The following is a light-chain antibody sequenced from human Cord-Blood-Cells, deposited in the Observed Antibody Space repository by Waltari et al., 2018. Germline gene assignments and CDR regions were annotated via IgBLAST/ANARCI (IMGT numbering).Light chain of an antibody. Sequence: QSALTQPASVSGSPGQSITISCTGTSSDVGSYNLVSWYLQHPGKAPKLMIYEGSKRPSGVSNRFSGSKSCNTASLTISGLQAEDEADYYCCSYAGSSTLVFGGGTKLTVL. CDR1: SSDVGSYNL. V-gene: IGLV2-23*01. CDR3: CSYAGSSTLV. CDR2: EGS. J-gene: IGLJ2*01.